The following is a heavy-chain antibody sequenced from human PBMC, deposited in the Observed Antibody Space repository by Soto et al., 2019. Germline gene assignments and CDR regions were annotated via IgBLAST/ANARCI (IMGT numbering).Heavy chain of an antibody. CDR1: GFTFSSYG. J-gene: IGHJ4*02. D-gene: IGHD1-26*01. CDR3: ARDLEGATSHFDY. CDR2: IWYDGSNK. Sequence: QVQLVESGGGVVQPGRSLRLSCAASGFTFSSYGMHWVRQAPGKGLEWVAVIWYDGSNKYYADSVKGRFTISRDNSKNTLYLQMNSLRAEDTAVYYCARDLEGATSHFDYWGQGTLVTVSS. V-gene: IGHV3-33*01.